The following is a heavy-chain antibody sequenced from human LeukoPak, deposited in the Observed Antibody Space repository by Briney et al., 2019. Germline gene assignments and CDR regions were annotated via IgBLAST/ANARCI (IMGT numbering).Heavy chain of an antibody. CDR1: GYTLTELS. J-gene: IGHJ5*02. CDR3: ATPQYYYGSGTSAVSWFDP. V-gene: IGHV1-24*01. D-gene: IGHD3-10*01. Sequence: ASVKVSCKVSGYTLTELSIHWVRQAPGKGLEWMGGFDPEDGETIYAQKFQGRVTMTEDTSTDTAYMELSSLRSEDTAVYYCATPQYYYGSGTSAVSWFDPWGQGTLVTVSS. CDR2: FDPEDGET.